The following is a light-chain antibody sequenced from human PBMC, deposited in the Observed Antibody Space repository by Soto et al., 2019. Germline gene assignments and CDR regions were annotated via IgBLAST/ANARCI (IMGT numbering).Light chain of an antibody. CDR1: QTVNSD. CDR2: GAY. J-gene: IGKJ1*01. Sequence: DIVLTQSPVTLSASPGESATLSCRASQTVNSDLAWYQKKPGQAPRLLIYGAYIRAVGIPARFSGSGSGADFPLTIRRLQPEDFALYFCQQYNDWPLTFGQGTKVDIK. CDR3: QQYNDWPLT. V-gene: IGKV3-15*01.